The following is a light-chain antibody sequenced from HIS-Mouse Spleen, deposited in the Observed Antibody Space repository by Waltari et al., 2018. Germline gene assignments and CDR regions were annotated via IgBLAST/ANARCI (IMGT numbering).Light chain of an antibody. V-gene: IGLV2-23*01. CDR2: EGS. CDR3: CSYAGSSTWV. J-gene: IGLJ3*02. CDR1: SRDVGSYNL. Sequence: QSALTQPASVSGSPGQSITISCTGTSRDVGSYNLVSWYQQHPGKAPKLMIYEGSKRPSGVSNRFSGSKSGNTASLTISGLQAEDKADYYCCSYAGSSTWVFGGGTKLTVL.